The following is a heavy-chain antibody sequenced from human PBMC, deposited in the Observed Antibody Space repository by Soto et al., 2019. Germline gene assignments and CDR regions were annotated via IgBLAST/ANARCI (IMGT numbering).Heavy chain of an antibody. CDR1: GYTFTRYD. V-gene: IGHV1-8*03. D-gene: IGHD3-3*01. CDR3: ARGRVLRFLEWLSEYGMDV. J-gene: IGHJ6*02. CDR2: MNPNSGNT. Sequence: SVKVSCKASGYTFTRYDINWVRQATGQGFEYLGWMNPNSGNTGYVKKFQGRATITADESTSTAYMELSSLRSEDTAVYYCARGRVLRFLEWLSEYGMDVWGQGTTVTVSS.